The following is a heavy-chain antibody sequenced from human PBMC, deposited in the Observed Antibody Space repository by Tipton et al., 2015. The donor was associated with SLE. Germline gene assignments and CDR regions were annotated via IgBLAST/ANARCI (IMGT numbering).Heavy chain of an antibody. J-gene: IGHJ4*02. CDR2: IYYSEST. Sequence: TLSLTCTVSGVSISSVGYYWIWIRQNPGKGLEWIGYIYYSESTYYNPSLKSRVTISVDTTKHQFSLKLSSVTAADTAVYYCARDTGEGFDYWGQGTLVTVSS. D-gene: IGHD4-11*01. CDR3: ARDTGEGFDY. CDR1: GVSISSVGYY. V-gene: IGHV4-31*03.